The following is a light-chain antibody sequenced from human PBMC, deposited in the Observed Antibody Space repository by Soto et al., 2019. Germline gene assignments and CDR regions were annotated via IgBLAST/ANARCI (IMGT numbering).Light chain of an antibody. J-gene: IGKJ5*01. V-gene: IGKV3-20*01. Sequence: EIVLTQSPGTLSLSPGERATLSCRATQSVSSSYLAWYQQKPGQAPRLLIYGASSRATGIPDRLSGSGSGTDFTLTISRLEPEDSAVYYCQQYGSSPRITFGQGTRLEI. CDR3: QQYGSSPRIT. CDR2: GAS. CDR1: QSVSSSY.